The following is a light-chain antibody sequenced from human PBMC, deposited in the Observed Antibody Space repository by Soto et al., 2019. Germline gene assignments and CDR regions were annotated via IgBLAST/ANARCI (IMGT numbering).Light chain of an antibody. CDR3: SSYATSGTL. V-gene: IGLV2-14*03. CDR2: DVS. Sequence: QSALTQPASVSGSLGQSITISCTGTSSDVGAYNYVSWYQHHPGKAPKLMIYDVSDRPSGVSNRFSGSKSGNTASLTISGLQAGDEADYYCSSYATSGTLFGGGTKLTVL. CDR1: SSDVGAYNY. J-gene: IGLJ3*02.